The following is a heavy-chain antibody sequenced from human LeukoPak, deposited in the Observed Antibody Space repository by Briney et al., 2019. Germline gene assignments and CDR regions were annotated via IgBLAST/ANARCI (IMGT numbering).Heavy chain of an antibody. V-gene: IGHV1-8*01. Sequence: ASVKVSRKASGYTFTSYDINWVRQATGQGLEWMGWMNPNSGNTGYAQKFQGRVTMTRNTSISTAYMELSSLRSEDTAVYYCARTPTVTTLILSFRPKNWFDPWGQGTLVTVSS. CDR2: MNPNSGNT. D-gene: IGHD4-17*01. CDR1: GYTFTSYD. CDR3: ARTPTVTTLILSFRPKNWFDP. J-gene: IGHJ5*02.